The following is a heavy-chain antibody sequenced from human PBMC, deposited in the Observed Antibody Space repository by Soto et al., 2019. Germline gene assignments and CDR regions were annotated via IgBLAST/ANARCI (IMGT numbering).Heavy chain of an antibody. CDR3: TTAGVILTGYSRPYYYYYGMDV. D-gene: IGHD3-9*01. J-gene: IGHJ6*02. CDR2: IKSKTDGGTT. V-gene: IGHV3-15*07. Sequence: GESLKISCAASGFTFSNAWMNWVRQAPGKGLEWVGRIKSKTDGGTTDYAAPVKGRFTISRDDSKNTLYLQMNSLKTEDTAVYYCTTAGVILTGYSRPYYYYYGMDVWGQGTTVTVSS. CDR1: GFTFSNAW.